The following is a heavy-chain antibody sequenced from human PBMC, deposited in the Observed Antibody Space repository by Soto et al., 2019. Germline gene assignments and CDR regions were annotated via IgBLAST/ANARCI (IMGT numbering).Heavy chain of an antibody. CDR1: GYTFTGYY. Sequence: ASVKVSCKASGYTFTGYYIHWVRRAPGQGLEWMGWINPNSGGTNYAQKFQGRVTMTRDTSISTAYMELSRLRSDDTAVYYCARDQDYYYGMDVWGQGTTVTVSS. V-gene: IGHV1-2*02. J-gene: IGHJ6*02. CDR3: ARDQDYYYGMDV. CDR2: INPNSGGT.